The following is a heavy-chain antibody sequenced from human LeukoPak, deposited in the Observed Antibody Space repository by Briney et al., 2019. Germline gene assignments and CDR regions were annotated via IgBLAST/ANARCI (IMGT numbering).Heavy chain of an antibody. V-gene: IGHV1-46*01. J-gene: IGHJ4*02. CDR1: GYTFTSYY. Sequence: ASVKVSCKASGYTFTSYYMHWVRQAPGQGLEWMGIINPSGGSTSYAQKFQGRVTMTRDTSTSTVYMELSSLRSEDTAVYYCARDQTYYYDSSGTPIDYWGQGTLVTVSS. CDR2: INPSGGST. CDR3: ARDQTYYYDSSGTPIDY. D-gene: IGHD3-22*01.